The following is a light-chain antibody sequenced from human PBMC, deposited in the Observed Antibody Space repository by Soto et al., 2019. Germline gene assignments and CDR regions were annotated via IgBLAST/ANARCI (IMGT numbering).Light chain of an antibody. CDR1: QSVGSN. CDR3: QQYNNWPLT. J-gene: IGKJ5*01. CDR2: GAS. V-gene: IGKV3-15*01. Sequence: EIVLTQSPDTLSLSPGERATLSCRASQSVGSNLAWYQQKPGQAPRLLIYGASSRATGIPVRFSGSGSGTEFTLTISSLQSEDFAVYYCQQYNNWPLTFGQGTRLEIK.